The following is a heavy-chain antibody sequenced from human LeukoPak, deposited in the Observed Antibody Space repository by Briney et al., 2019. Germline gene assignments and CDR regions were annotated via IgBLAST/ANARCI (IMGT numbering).Heavy chain of an antibody. J-gene: IGHJ6*03. CDR1: GGSISSSSYY. V-gene: IGHV4-39*01. CDR2: IYYSSST. D-gene: IGHD5-18*01. CDR3: AGGGYSYGNYYYYYMDV. Sequence: SXTLSLTCTVSGGSISSSSYYWGWIRQAPGKGREWIGSIYYSSSTYYNPSLKSRVTISVATSKTQFSLKLSSVTAADTAVYYCAGGGYSYGNYYYYYMDVWGKGTTVTVSS.